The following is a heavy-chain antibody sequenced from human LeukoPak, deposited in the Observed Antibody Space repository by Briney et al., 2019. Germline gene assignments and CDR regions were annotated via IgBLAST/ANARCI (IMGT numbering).Heavy chain of an antibody. D-gene: IGHD3-10*01. J-gene: IGHJ4*02. CDR3: ARAMVRGAAFDY. Sequence: SETLSLTCTVSGGSISSYYWSWIRQPPGKGLEWIGYIYYSGSTNYNPSLKSRVTISVDTSKNQFSVKLTSVTAADTAVYYCARAMVRGAAFDYWGQGTLVTVSS. V-gene: IGHV4-59*01. CDR1: GGSISSYY. CDR2: IYYSGST.